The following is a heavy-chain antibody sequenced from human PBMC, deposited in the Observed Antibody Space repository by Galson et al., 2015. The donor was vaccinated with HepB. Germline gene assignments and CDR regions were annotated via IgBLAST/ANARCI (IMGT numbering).Heavy chain of an antibody. V-gene: IGHV3-73*01. J-gene: IGHJ3*02. CDR1: GFTFSGSA. Sequence: SLRLSCAASGFTFSGSAMHWVRQASGKGLEWVGRIRSKANSYATAYAASVKGRFTISRDDSKNTAYLQMNSLKTEDTAVYYCIGSSWYDAFDIWGQGTMVTVSS. CDR2: IRSKANSYAT. D-gene: IGHD6-13*01. CDR3: IGSSWYDAFDI.